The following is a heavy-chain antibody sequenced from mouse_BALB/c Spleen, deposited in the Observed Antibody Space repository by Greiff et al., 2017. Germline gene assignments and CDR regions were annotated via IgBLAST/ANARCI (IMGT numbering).Heavy chain of an antibody. V-gene: IGHV2-9*02. CDR2: IWAGGST. J-gene: IGHJ3*01. Sequence: VQRVESGPGLVAPSQSLSITCTVSGFSLTSYGVHWVRQPPGKGLEWLGVIWAGGSTNYNSALMSRLSISKDNSKSQVFLKMNSLQTDDTAMYYCARDLDYDEDGFAYWGQGTLVTVSA. CDR3: ARDLDYDEDGFAY. D-gene: IGHD2-4*01. CDR1: GFSLTSYG.